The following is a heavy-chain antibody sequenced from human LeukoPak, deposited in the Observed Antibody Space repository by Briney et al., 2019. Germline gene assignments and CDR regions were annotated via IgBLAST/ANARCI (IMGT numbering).Heavy chain of an antibody. CDR2: INHSGST. D-gene: IGHD3-16*01. Sequence: SETLSLTCAVYGGSFSGYYWSWIRQPPGKGLEWIGEINHSGSTNYNPSLKSRVSISVDTSKNQFSLKLSSVTAADTAVYYCARAVWGITNRNWYFDLWGRGTLVTVSS. V-gene: IGHV4-34*01. J-gene: IGHJ2*01. CDR1: GGSFSGYY. CDR3: ARAVWGITNRNWYFDL.